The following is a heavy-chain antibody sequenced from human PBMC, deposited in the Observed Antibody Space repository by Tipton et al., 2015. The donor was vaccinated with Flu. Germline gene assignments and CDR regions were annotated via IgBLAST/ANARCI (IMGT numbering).Heavy chain of an antibody. V-gene: IGHV4-4*08. CDR2: ICPGSP. D-gene: IGHD4-11*01. CDR3: ARRTFSNYVSEPKNWFDF. Sequence: TLSLTCTVSGGFVSSYYWNWVRQPPGKGLEWIGNICPGSPYYNPSLRSRVTMSVARSNDKFSLRLTSVTAADTAVYFCARRTFSNYVSEPKNWFDFWGQGTLVTASS. CDR1: GGFVSSYY. J-gene: IGHJ5*01.